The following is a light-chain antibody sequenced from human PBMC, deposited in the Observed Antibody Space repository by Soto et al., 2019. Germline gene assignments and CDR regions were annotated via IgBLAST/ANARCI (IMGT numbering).Light chain of an antibody. CDR2: GAS. Sequence: DIVMTQSPATLSVSPGEGATLSCRASQSVNSNVAWYRQKPGQAPRLLIYGASTRATGIPARFSGSGSGTEFTLTIRSLQSEDFAVYYCQQYHNWPPSTFGQGTTLEIK. J-gene: IGKJ2*01. V-gene: IGKV3-15*01. CDR1: QSVNSN. CDR3: QQYHNWPPST.